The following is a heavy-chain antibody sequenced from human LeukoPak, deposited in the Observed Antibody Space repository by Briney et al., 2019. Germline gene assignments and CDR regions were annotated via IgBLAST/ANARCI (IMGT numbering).Heavy chain of an antibody. CDR3: ANGGWRYFDY. D-gene: IGHD6-19*01. J-gene: IGHJ4*02. V-gene: IGHV3-74*01. CDR2: INSDGSST. Sequence: PGGSLRLSCAASGFTVSSNYMSWVRQAPGKGLVWVSRINSDGSSTSYADSVKGRFTISRDNAKNTLYLQMNSLRAEDTAVYYCANGGWRYFDYWGQGTLVTVSS. CDR1: GFTVSSNY.